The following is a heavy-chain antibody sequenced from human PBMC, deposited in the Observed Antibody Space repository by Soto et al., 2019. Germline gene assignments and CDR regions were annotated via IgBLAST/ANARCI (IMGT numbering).Heavy chain of an antibody. D-gene: IGHD3-10*01. CDR2: IKQDGSEK. J-gene: IGHJ5*02. CDR3: ARDLGKLT. Sequence: EVQLVESGGGLVQPGGSLRLSCAASGFTFSSYWMTWVRQAPGKGLEWVANIKQDGSEKYYVDSVKGRFTISGDNAKNSLYLQMNTLGAEDTAVYYCARDLGKLTWGQGTLVTVSS. V-gene: IGHV3-7*01. CDR1: GFTFSSYW.